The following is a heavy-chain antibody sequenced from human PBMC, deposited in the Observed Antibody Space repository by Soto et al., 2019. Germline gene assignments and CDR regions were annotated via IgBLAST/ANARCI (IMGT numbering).Heavy chain of an antibody. CDR3: ARDLWGYCGADCYPLDV. V-gene: IGHV4-59*01. D-gene: IGHD2-21*02. CDR1: GDSISSYY. Sequence: QVRLQESGPGLVKPSETLSLTCSVSGDSISSYYWSWIRQPPGKGLEWIGYMYNTGSTIYNPSLKIRVTISVDTSKNQFSLKLNSVTAADTAVYYCARDLWGYCGADCYPLDVWGQGTTVTVSS. CDR2: MYNTGST. J-gene: IGHJ6*02.